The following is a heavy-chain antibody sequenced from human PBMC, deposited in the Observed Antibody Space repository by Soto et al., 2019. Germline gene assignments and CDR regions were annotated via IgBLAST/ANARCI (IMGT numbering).Heavy chain of an antibody. D-gene: IGHD2-15*01. CDR3: ATDGVVVVAATGFDY. CDR2: ISAYNGNT. Sequence: ASVKVSCKASGYTFTIYGISWVRQAPGQGLEWMGWISAYNGNTNYAQKFQGRVTMTEDTSTDTAYMELSSLRSEDTAVYYCATDGVVVVAATGFDYWGQGTLVTVSS. V-gene: IGHV1-18*01. CDR1: GYTFTIYG. J-gene: IGHJ4*02.